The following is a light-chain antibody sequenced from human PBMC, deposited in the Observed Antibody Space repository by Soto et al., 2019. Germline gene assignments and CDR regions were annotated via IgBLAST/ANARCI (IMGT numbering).Light chain of an antibody. V-gene: IGKV3-11*01. CDR3: HQRRGVLT. J-gene: IGKJ4*01. CDR1: ESVSIF. CDR2: DAS. Sequence: EIVLTQSPATLSLSPGETATLSCSASESVSIFLAWYQQKAGQAPRLLIYDASNRAAGVPARFSGSGSGTDFTLTISNLRTEDFAVYYGHQRRGVLTFGGGTKVEL.